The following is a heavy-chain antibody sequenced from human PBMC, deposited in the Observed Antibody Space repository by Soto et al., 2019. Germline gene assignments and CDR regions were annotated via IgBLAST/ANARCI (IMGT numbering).Heavy chain of an antibody. CDR2: ISFSDGGT. CDR3: VKDDRILGRRYFDL. J-gene: IGHJ2*01. V-gene: IGHV3-23*01. CDR1: GFTFSRYA. Sequence: GSLRLSCAASGFTFSRYAMTWVRQAPGKGLEWVSSISFSDGGTYYADSVKGRLTISRDNSKNTLFLQMNSLRVEDTAVYYCVKDDRILGRRYFDLWGRGTLVTVSS. D-gene: IGHD2-15*01.